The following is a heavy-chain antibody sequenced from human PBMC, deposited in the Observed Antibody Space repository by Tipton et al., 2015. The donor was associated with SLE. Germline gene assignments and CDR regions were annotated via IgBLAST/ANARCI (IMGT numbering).Heavy chain of an antibody. Sequence: TLSLTCTVSGGSISSNTWWNWVRQPPGMGLEWIGEIHHRGTTNYNPSLKSRVTISVDTSKNQFSLKLSSVTAADTAVYYCARGGLGVSYYYYMDVWGKGTTVTVSS. CDR3: ARGGLGVSYYYYMDV. D-gene: IGHD1-26*01. V-gene: IGHV4-4*02. CDR1: GGSISSNTW. J-gene: IGHJ6*03. CDR2: IHHRGTT.